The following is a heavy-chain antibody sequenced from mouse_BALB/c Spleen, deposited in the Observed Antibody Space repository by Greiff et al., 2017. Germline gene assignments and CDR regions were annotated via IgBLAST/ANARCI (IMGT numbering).Heavy chain of an antibody. J-gene: IGHJ2*01. CDR3: TRGYYGSSYFDY. CDR1: GYTFTSYW. V-gene: IGHV1S22*01. D-gene: IGHD1-1*01. CDR2: IYPGSGST. Sequence: LQQPGSELVRPGASVKLSCKASGYTFTSYWMHWVKQRHGQGLEWIGNIYPGSGSTNYDEKFKSKGTLTVDTSSSTAYMHLSSLTSEDSAVYYCTRGYYGSSYFDYWGQGSTLTVSS.